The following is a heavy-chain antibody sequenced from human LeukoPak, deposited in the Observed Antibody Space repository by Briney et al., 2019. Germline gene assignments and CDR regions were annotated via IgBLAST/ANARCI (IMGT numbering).Heavy chain of an antibody. CDR1: GGSFSGYY. Sequence: PSETLSLTCAVYGGSFSGYYWSWIRQPPGKGLEWIGEINHSGSTNYNPSLKSRVTISVDTSKNQFSLKLSSVTAADTAVYYCARGFGGSWYRIQNWFDPWGQGTLVTVSS. D-gene: IGHD6-13*01. CDR2: INHSGST. CDR3: ARGFGGSWYRIQNWFDP. V-gene: IGHV4-34*01. J-gene: IGHJ5*02.